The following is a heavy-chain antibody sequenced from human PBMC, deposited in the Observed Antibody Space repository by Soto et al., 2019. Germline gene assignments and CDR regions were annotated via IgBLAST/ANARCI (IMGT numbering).Heavy chain of an antibody. V-gene: IGHV3-7*01. D-gene: IGHD1-26*01. CDR2: MNQDGSDR. CDR3: ARVEIGSYDY. J-gene: IGHJ4*02. CDR1: GFTFSSHY. Sequence: EVQLVESGGGLVQPGGSLRLSCAASGFTFSSHYMSWVRQAPGKGLEWVANMNQDGSDRRDVDSVKGRFTISRDNAKNSLYLQMNSLRAEDTAVYYCARVEIGSYDYWGQGTLVTVSS.